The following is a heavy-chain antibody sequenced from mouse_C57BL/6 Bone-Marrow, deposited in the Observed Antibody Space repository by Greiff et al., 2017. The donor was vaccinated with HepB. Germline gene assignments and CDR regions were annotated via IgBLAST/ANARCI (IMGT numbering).Heavy chain of an antibody. D-gene: IGHD2-3*01. CDR1: GYSFTSYY. CDR2: IYPGSGNT. CDR3: ARSWLLAY. J-gene: IGHJ3*01. V-gene: IGHV1-66*01. Sequence: VQGVESGPELVKPGASVKISCKASGYSFTSYYIHWVKQRPGQGLEWIGWIYPGSGNTKYNEKFKGKATLTADTSSSTAYMQLSSLTSEDSAVYYCARSWLLAYWGQGTLVTVSA.